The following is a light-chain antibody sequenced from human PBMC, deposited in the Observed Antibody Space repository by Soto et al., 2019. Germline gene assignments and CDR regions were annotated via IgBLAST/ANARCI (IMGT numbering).Light chain of an antibody. CDR1: HSVSSR. Sequence: IIMTQSPATLSVSPGERATLSCRASHSVSSRLAWYQQKPGQAPRLLIYGASTRDTGLPARLSGSGSGREFTLTISSLQSEDFAVYDCQDDTNWPLTFGGGIKVEI. CDR3: QDDTNWPLT. J-gene: IGKJ4*01. V-gene: IGKV3-15*01. CDR2: GAS.